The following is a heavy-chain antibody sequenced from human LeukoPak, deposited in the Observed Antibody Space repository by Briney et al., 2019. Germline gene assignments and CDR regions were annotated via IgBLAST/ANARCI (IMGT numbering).Heavy chain of an antibody. CDR2: IYHTGST. CDR1: GYSISSGCY. V-gene: IGHV4-38-2*02. J-gene: IGHJ5*02. D-gene: IGHD6-13*01. Sequence: SETLSLTCTVSGYSISSGCYWAWIRQPPGKGLEWIGNIYHTGSTYYNPSLKSRVTISVDTSKNQFSLKLSSVTAADTAVYYCARAYSSSWYFNWFDPWGQGTLVTVSS. CDR3: ARAYSSSWYFNWFDP.